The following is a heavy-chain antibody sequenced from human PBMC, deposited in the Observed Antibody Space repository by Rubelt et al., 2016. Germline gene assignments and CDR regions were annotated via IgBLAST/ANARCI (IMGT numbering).Heavy chain of an antibody. V-gene: IGHV3-23*01. CDR3: ARVGSDSLDY. J-gene: IGHJ4*02. CDR2: ISGSGGST. Sequence: GRGLEWVSAISGSGGSTYYADSVKGRFTISRDNSKNTLYLQMNSLRAEDTAVYYCARVGSDSLDYWGQGTLVTVSS. D-gene: IGHD3-10*01.